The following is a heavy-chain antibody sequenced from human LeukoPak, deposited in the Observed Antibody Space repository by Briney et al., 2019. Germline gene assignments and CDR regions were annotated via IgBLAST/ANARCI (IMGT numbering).Heavy chain of an antibody. J-gene: IGHJ4*02. V-gene: IGHV3-53*01. CDR3: AYISGSYHFDY. CDR2: IYSGGST. Sequence: GGSLRLSCAASGFTVSSNSMTWVRQAPGKGLEWVSVIYSGGSTYYADSVKGRFTISRDNSMNTLYLQMNSLRAEDTAVYYCAYISGSYHFDYWGQGTLVTVSS. CDR1: GFTVSSNS. D-gene: IGHD1-26*01.